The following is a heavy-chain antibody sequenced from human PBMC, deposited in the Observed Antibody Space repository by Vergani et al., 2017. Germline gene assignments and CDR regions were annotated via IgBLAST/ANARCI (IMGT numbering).Heavy chain of an antibody. D-gene: IGHD2-2*01. V-gene: IGHV3-23*01. Sequence: VQLLESGGGLVKPGGSLRLSCAASVFTFRSFDMTWVRQVTGQGLEWVSGISGSGGNTYYANSGKGRFTISRDNSKNTLYLQTNSLRADDTAVYYCAKGVYCSGTGCDEGRGFYYGMGVWGQGATVTFSS. CDR1: VFTFRSFD. CDR3: AKGVYCSGTGCDEGRGFYYGMGV. CDR2: ISGSGGNT. J-gene: IGHJ6*02.